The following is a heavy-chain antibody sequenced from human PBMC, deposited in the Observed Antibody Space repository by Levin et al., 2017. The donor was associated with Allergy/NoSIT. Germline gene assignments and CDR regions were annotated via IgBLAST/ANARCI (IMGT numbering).Heavy chain of an antibody. Sequence: GESLKISCVASGFTVSSNYMSWVRQAPGKGLEWVSVIYSGGSTYYADSVKGRFTISRDNSKNTLYLQMNSLRAEDTAVYYCARAVLLWFGELSIIDAFDIWGQGTMVTVSS. V-gene: IGHV3-66*01. CDR2: IYSGGST. CDR1: GFTVSSNY. D-gene: IGHD3-10*01. CDR3: ARAVLLWFGELSIIDAFDI. J-gene: IGHJ3*02.